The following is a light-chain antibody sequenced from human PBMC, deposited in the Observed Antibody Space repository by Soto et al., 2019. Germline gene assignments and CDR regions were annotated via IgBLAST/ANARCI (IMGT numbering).Light chain of an antibody. CDR2: GAS. V-gene: IGKV3-20*01. CDR1: QSVTSRY. J-gene: IGKJ2*01. CDR3: QQYNNSPEYT. Sequence: EIVLTQSPGPLSLSPGERATLSCKASQSVTSRYLAWYQQKPGQAPRLLIYGASSRATGIPDRFSGSGSGTDFTLIISRPEPEDCAVYFCQQYNNSPEYTFGQGTKLEIK.